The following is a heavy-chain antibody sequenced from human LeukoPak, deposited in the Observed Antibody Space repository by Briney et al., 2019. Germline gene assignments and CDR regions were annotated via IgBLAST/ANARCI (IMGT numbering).Heavy chain of an antibody. V-gene: IGHV3-30*02. CDR3: ARDGNSQHY. D-gene: IGHD4-23*01. CDR1: GFTFSSYG. CDR2: IRYDGSNK. J-gene: IGHJ4*02. Sequence: GGSLRLSCAASGFTFSSYGMHWVRQAPGKGLEWVAFIRYDGSNKYYADSVKGRFTISRDNAKNSLYLQINSLRVEDTAVYYCARDGNSQHYWGQGTLVTVSS.